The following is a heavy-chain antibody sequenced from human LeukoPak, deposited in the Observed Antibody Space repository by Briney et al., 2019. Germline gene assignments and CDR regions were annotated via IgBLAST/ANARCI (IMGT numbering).Heavy chain of an antibody. CDR1: GFTFSNTW. CDR3: ATAGNYRFDN. CDR2: IDSNGNTI. V-gene: IGHV3-74*01. J-gene: IGHJ4*02. Sequence: GRSLRLSCAGSGFTFSNTWMHWVRHAPGEGRVWVSRIDSNGNTINYADSVKGRFTISRDNARNTLYLQMNGLRVEDTALYFCATAGNYRFDNWGQGTLVTVSS. D-gene: IGHD1-7*01.